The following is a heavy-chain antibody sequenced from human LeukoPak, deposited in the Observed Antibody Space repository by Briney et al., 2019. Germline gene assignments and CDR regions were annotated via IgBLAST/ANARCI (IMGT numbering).Heavy chain of an antibody. Sequence: PSETLSLTCTVSRGSISDSNYYWGWIRQPPGKGLEWIGSVSYSGSTLYSPSLKSQVTMSVYASKNQFSLKLTSVPAADTAVYXXXXXPLTMIQGAKSVSPSRNWFDPWGQGTLVTVSS. J-gene: IGHJ5*02. CDR2: VSYSGST. V-gene: IGHV4-39*01. CDR1: RGSISDSNYY. CDR3: XXXPLTMIQGAKSVSPSRNWFDP. D-gene: IGHD3-10*01.